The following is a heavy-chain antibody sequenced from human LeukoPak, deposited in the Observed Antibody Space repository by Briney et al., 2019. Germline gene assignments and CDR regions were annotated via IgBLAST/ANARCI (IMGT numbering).Heavy chain of an antibody. Sequence: PSETLSLTCTVSGGSISSYYWSWIRQPAGKGLEWIGRTYTSGSTNYNPSLKSRVTMSVDTSKNQFSLKLSSVTAADTAVYYCARDPGREYYGSGGLAFDIWGQGTMVTVSS. CDR2: TYTSGST. V-gene: IGHV4-4*07. D-gene: IGHD3-10*01. CDR3: ARDPGREYYGSGGLAFDI. CDR1: GGSISSYY. J-gene: IGHJ3*02.